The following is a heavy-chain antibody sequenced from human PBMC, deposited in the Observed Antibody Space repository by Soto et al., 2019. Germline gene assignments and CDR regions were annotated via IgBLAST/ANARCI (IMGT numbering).Heavy chain of an antibody. CDR2: VFWDGGE. CDR1: GFSLTTTGVG. V-gene: IGHV2-5*02. CDR3: TQVYGSGSWGWYFHS. Sequence: QITLRESGPSLVKPTETLTLTCTFSGFSLTTTGVGVGWIRQPPGKALEWLAVVFWDGGERYSPSLKSRVTTPXXXPXXQVVFTMTNMDPADTATYYCTQVYGSGSWGWYFHSWGQGTLVTVSS. J-gene: IGHJ4*02. D-gene: IGHD1-26*01.